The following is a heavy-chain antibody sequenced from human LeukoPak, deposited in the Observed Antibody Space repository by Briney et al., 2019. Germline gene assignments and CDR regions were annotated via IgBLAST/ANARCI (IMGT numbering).Heavy chain of an antibody. V-gene: IGHV3-7*01. CDR3: GRGDGVMVTFDY. CDR2: IKQDGSEK. Sequence: GGSLRLSCAASGFTFSSYWMSWVPQAPGKGLEWVANIKQDGSEKYYEDSVKRRFTISRDNDKNSLYLQMNSLRAEDTAVYYCGRGDGVMVTFDYWGQGTLVTVSS. D-gene: IGHD3-16*01. CDR1: GFTFSSYW. J-gene: IGHJ4*02.